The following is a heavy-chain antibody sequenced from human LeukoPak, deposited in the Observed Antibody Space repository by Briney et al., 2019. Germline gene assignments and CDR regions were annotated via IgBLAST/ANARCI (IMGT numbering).Heavy chain of an antibody. D-gene: IGHD3-22*01. Sequence: PGGSLRLSCAASGFTFSSYAMSWVRQAPGKGLEWVAAISYDGSNKYHVDSVKGRFTISRDNSKNTLYLQMNSLRAEDTAVYYCARGLIVPTEDFDYWGQGTLVTVSS. J-gene: IGHJ4*02. CDR3: ARGLIVPTEDFDY. CDR2: ISYDGSNK. CDR1: GFTFSSYA. V-gene: IGHV3-30*03.